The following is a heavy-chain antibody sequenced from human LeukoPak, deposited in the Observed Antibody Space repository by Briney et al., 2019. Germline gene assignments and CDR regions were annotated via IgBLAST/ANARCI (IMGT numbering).Heavy chain of an antibody. CDR1: GFTFSSYG. CDR3: ARGGSTSSSSHFHH. Sequence: GGSLRLSCAASGFTFSSYGMHWVRQAPGKGLEWVAVIWYDGSNKYYADSVKGRFTISRDNSKNTLYLQMNSLRAEDTAVYYCARGGSTSSSSHFHHWGQGTLVTVSS. V-gene: IGHV3-33*01. D-gene: IGHD6-6*01. J-gene: IGHJ1*01. CDR2: IWYDGSNK.